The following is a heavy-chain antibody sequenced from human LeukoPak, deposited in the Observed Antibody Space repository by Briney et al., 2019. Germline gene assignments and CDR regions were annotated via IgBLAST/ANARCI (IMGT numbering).Heavy chain of an antibody. Sequence: GGSLRLSCAASGFTFSSYAMHWVRQAPGKGLEWVSYITSSGSIMYYPDSVKGRFTISRDNAKNSLYLQMNSLRAEDTAVYYCAREGDYGDSDYWGQGTLVTVSS. CDR2: ITSSGSIM. J-gene: IGHJ4*02. D-gene: IGHD4-17*01. V-gene: IGHV3-48*03. CDR1: GFTFSSYA. CDR3: AREGDYGDSDY.